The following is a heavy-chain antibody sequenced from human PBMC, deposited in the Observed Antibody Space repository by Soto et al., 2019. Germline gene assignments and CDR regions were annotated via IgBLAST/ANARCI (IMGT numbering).Heavy chain of an antibody. V-gene: IGHV3-23*01. J-gene: IGHJ6*02. Sequence: EVQLLESGGGFVQPGGSLRLSCAATGFTFSVYAMTWVRQAPGKGLEWVSAVTANGGSTYSADSVKGRFTISRDNSKNTLFLKMNSLRAEDTTVYYCASLGVGDWANYYYYYGMDVWGQGTTVSDSS. CDR3: ASLGVGDWANYYYYYGMDV. D-gene: IGHD2-21*02. CDR1: GFTFSVYA. CDR2: VTANGGST.